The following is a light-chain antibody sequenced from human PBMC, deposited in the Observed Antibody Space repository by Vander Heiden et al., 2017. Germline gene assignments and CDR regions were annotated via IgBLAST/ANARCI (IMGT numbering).Light chain of an antibody. CDR2: DIN. CDR1: SSNIQNQH. J-gene: IGLJ3*02. V-gene: IGLV1-51*01. Sequence: VPPQPPSVSAPPAPTVTIPSSASSSNIQNQHVSWYQQFPGTAPKLLIYDINIRPSGIPDRFSGSKSGTTATLAITGLQTGDEADYYCGTWDRSLRARVFGGGTELTVL. CDR3: GTWDRSLRARV.